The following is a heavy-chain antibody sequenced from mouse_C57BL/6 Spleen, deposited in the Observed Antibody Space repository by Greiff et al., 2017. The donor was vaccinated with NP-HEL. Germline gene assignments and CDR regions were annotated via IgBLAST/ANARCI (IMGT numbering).Heavy chain of an antibody. CDR3: ARGGVRRGYAMDY. CDR2: MYPGDGDT. J-gene: IGHJ4*01. CDR1: GYAFSSSW. D-gene: IGHD2-14*01. Sequence: QVQLQQSGPELVKPGASVKISCKASGYAFSSSWMNWVKQRPGKGLEWIGRMYPGDGDTNYNGKFKGKATLTADKSPSTAYMQLRSLTSEDSAVYVCARGGVRRGYAMDYWGQGTSVTVSS. V-gene: IGHV1-82*01.